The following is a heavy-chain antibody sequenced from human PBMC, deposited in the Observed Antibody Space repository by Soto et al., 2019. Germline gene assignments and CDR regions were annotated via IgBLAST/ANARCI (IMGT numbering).Heavy chain of an antibody. D-gene: IGHD2-15*01. CDR3: ARGGPYCSGGSCRYYFDY. V-gene: IGHV1-2*04. CDR1: GYTFTGYY. CDR2: INPNSGGT. Sequence: ASVKVSCKASGYTFTGYYMHWVRQAPGQGLEWVGWINPNSGGTNYAQKFQGWVTMTRDTSISTAYMELSRLRSDDTAVYYCARGGPYCSGGSCRYYFDYWGQGTLVTVSS. J-gene: IGHJ4*02.